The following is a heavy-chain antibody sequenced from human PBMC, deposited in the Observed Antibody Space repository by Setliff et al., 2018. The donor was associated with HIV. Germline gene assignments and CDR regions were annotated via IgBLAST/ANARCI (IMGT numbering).Heavy chain of an antibody. D-gene: IGHD3-22*01. CDR3: ARDLRLVVVPQYFQH. CDR1: GVSISSGSYY. V-gene: IGHV4-61*09. CDR2: IYTSGST. J-gene: IGHJ1*01. Sequence: SETLSLTCTVSGVSISSGSYYWSWIRQPAGKGLEWIGHIYTSGSTNYNPSLKSRVTISVDTSKNQFSLKLSSVTAADTAVYYCARDLRLVVVPQYFQHWGQGTLVTVSS.